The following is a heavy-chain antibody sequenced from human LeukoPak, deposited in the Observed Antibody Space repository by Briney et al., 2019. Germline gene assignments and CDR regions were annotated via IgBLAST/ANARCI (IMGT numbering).Heavy chain of an antibody. D-gene: IGHD4-23*01. Sequence: PSETLSLTCTGSGGSISGYYWSWIRQSPGKGLEWIAYVYSSGSTNYNPSLYSRITISLDTSKNQFSLKLSSVTAADTAVYFCARSGTRSGGAFDIWGQGTMVTVSS. J-gene: IGHJ3*02. CDR3: ARSGTRSGGAFDI. CDR1: GGSISGYY. V-gene: IGHV4-59*08. CDR2: VYSSGST.